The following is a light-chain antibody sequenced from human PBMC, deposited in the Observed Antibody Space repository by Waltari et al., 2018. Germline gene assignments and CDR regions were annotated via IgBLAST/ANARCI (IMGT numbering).Light chain of an antibody. J-gene: IGKJ1*01. CDR2: WAS. CDR3: QQFYSFPPT. V-gene: IGKV4-1*01. CDR1: QSLLQSSNNRNY. Sequence: DIVMTQSPDSLAVSLGEGATINCNFSQSLLQSSNNRNYLAWHQQKPGQPPKLLLYWASTRDSGVPERFSGSGSGTEFTLTINNLQPEDVAVYYCQQFYSFPPTFGQGTNVEFK.